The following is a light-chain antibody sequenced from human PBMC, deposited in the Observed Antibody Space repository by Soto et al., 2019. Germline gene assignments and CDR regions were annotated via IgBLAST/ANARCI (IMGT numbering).Light chain of an antibody. Sequence: QSVLAQPASVSGSPGQSITISCTGTSGDIGSYNRVPWYQQHPGKAPKLIIYEVTDWPSGVSNRFSGSKSGNTASLTISGLQAEDEAEYYCSSYTNINTRACVFGTGTKVTVL. CDR2: EVT. CDR1: SGDIGSYNR. J-gene: IGLJ1*01. V-gene: IGLV2-14*01. CDR3: SSYTNINTRACV.